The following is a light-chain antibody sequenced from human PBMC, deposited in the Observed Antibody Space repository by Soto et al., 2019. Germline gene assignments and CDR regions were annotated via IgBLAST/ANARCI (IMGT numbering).Light chain of an antibody. Sequence: EIVLTQSPGTLSLSPGETATLFCRASQSVNNNFLAWYQRKPGQAPRLLIYGTFNRATGVPDRFSGSGSGTDFTLSINRLEPEDFAVYFCQQYGSSPLTFGGGTKVDIK. J-gene: IGKJ4*01. CDR2: GTF. CDR3: QQYGSSPLT. V-gene: IGKV3-20*01. CDR1: QSVNNNF.